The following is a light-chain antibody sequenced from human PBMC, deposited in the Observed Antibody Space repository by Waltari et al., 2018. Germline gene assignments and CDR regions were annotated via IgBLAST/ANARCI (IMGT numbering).Light chain of an antibody. Sequence: DIQMTQSPSTLSASVGVRVTITCRASQSISSWLAWYQQKPGKAPKLLIYDASSLESGVPSRFSGSGSGTEFTLTISSLQPDDFATYYCQQYNSYSRTFGQGTKLEIK. CDR2: DAS. J-gene: IGKJ2*01. CDR3: QQYNSYSRT. CDR1: QSISSW. V-gene: IGKV1-5*01.